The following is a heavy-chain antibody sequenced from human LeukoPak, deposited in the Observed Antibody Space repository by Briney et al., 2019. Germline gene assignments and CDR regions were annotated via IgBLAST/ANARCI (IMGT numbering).Heavy chain of an antibody. CDR2: IGTSGDT. CDR1: GFTFGSYD. Sequence: PGGSLRLSCAASGFTFGSYDMHWVRQGTGKGLEWVSSIGTSGDTYYPGSVKGRFTISREDAKNSLYLQMNSLRAEDTAVYYCAKAGEMATIGYWGQGTLVTVSS. D-gene: IGHD5-24*01. J-gene: IGHJ4*02. V-gene: IGHV3-13*04. CDR3: AKAGEMATIGY.